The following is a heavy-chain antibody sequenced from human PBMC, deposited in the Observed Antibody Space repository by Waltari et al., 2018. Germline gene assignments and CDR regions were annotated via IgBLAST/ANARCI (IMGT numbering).Heavy chain of an antibody. V-gene: IGHV3-7*01. CDR1: GFTFSSYW. CDR3: ARSYYYYYMDV. Sequence: EVQLVESGGGLVQPGGSLRLSCAASGFTFSSYWMSWVRQAPGKGLEWVANIKQDGSEKYYVDSVKGRSTISRDNAKNSLYLQMNSLRAEDTAVYYCARSYYYYYMDVWGKGTTVTVSS. J-gene: IGHJ6*03. CDR2: IKQDGSEK.